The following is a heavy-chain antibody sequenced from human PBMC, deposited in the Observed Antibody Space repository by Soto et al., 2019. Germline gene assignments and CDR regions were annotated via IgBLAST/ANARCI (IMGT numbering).Heavy chain of an antibody. Sequence: GGSLRLSCAASGFTFSSYDMHWVRQATGKGLEWVSAIGTAGDTYYPGSVKGRFTISRENAKNSLYLQMNSLRAGDTAVYYCARAGYYDSSGYYHYYYYGMDVWGQGTTVTVSS. D-gene: IGHD3-22*01. CDR1: GFTFSSYD. CDR2: IGTAGDT. CDR3: ARAGYYDSSGYYHYYYYGMDV. V-gene: IGHV3-13*01. J-gene: IGHJ6*02.